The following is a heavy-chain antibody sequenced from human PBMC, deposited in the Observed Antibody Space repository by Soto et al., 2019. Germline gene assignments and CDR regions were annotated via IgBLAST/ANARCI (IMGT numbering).Heavy chain of an antibody. CDR1: GYTFTGYY. D-gene: IGHD1-1*01. CDR3: ASTGTGSTSHDWFDP. V-gene: IGHV1-2*02. Sequence: SVKVSCKASGYTFTGYYMHWVRQAPGQGLEWMGWINPNSGGTNYAQKFQGRVTMTRDTSISTAYMELSRLRSDDTAVYYCASTGTGSTSHDWFDPWGQGTLATVPS. CDR2: INPNSGGT. J-gene: IGHJ5*02.